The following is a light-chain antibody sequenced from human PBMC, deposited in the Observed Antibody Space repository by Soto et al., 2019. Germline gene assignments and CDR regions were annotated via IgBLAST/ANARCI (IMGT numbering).Light chain of an antibody. CDR2: DVT. V-gene: IGLV2-11*01. J-gene: IGLJ2*01. CDR1: SSDVGAYDY. CDR3: CSYAGSYTWV. Sequence: QSALTQPRSVSESPGQSVTISCTGTSSDVGAYDYVSWYQQHPGKAPQLMIYDVTKRPSGVPHRFSGSRSGNTASLTISGLQAEDDADYYCCSYAGSYTWVFGGGTKLT.